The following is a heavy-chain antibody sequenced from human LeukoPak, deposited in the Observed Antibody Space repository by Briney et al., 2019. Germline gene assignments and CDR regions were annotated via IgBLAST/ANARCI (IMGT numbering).Heavy chain of an antibody. Sequence: PGGSLRLSCAASGFTFSNFVIRWVRQVPGKGLEWVSSIDGSGDKTHYPDSVRGRFTVSRDNSKNTLYLQMNSLRVEDTATYFCAKVQFNWGPVDYWGQGTPVIVSS. V-gene: IGHV3-23*01. CDR1: GFTFSNFV. D-gene: IGHD7-27*01. CDR2: IDGSGDKT. J-gene: IGHJ4*02. CDR3: AKVQFNWGPVDY.